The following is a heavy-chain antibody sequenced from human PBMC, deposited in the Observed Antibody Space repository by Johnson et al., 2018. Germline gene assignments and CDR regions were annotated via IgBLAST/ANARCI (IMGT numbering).Heavy chain of an antibody. J-gene: IGHJ1*01. Sequence: QVELQESGPGLVKPSETLSLTCTVAGGSISSYYWSWIRQPPGKGLDGIGYIYYSGSTNYNPSLKSRVTISVDTSKNQFSLKLSSVTAADTAVYYCARGNRDFQHWGQGTLVTVSS. CDR2: IYYSGST. D-gene: IGHD2/OR15-2a*01. CDR1: GGSISSYY. V-gene: IGHV4-59*01. CDR3: ARGNRDFQH.